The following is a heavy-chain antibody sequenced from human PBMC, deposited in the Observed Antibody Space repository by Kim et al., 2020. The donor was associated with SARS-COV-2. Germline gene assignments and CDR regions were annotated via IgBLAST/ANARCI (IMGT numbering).Heavy chain of an antibody. CDR3: ARDLSGSKDACDI. V-gene: IGHV3-7*03. CDR2: INQDGSAK. J-gene: IGHJ3*02. Sequence: GGSLRLSCAASGFIFNNYWMSWVRQAPGEGLECVANINQDGSAKYYVGSVKGRFTVSRDNAEKSLYLQMSGLRAEDTAVYYCARDLSGSKDACDIWGQGTMVTVSS. CDR1: GFIFNNYW. D-gene: IGHD1-26*01.